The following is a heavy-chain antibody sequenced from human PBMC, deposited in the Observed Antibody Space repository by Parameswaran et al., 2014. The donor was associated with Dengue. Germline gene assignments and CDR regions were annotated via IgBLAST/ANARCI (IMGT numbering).Heavy chain of an antibody. D-gene: IGHD2/OR15-2a*01. V-gene: IGHV6-1*01. CDR3: ARIWGTTKP. Sequence: KWIRQSPSRGLEWLGRTYYRSKWYNDYAVSVKSRITINPDTSKNQFSLQLNSVTPEDTAVYYCARIWGTTKPWGQGTPVTVSS. J-gene: IGHJ5*02. CDR2: TYYRSKWYN.